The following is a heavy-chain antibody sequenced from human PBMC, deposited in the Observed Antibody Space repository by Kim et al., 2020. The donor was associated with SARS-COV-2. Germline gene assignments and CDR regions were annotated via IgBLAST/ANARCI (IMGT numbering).Heavy chain of an antibody. V-gene: IGHV3-66*01. CDR3: ARCYYDSSGYAGFDY. Sequence: SGNSRITITENNSTNTLYLQMNSLRAEDTAVYYCARCYYDSSGYAGFDYWGQGTLVTVSS. D-gene: IGHD3-22*01. J-gene: IGHJ4*02.